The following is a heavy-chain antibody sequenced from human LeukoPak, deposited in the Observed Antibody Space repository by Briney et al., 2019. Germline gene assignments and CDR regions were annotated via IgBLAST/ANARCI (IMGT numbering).Heavy chain of an antibody. CDR3: ATTTSGWYGGFDS. J-gene: IGHJ4*02. V-gene: IGHV3-7*01. CDR1: GFTFSSSW. CDR2: IKPDGSDK. Sequence: PGGSLRLSCEASGFTFSSSWMTWVRQVPGKGLEWVGNIKPDGSDKYYVDSVKGRFTISKYNAKKSLYLQMNSLRAEDTAVYYCATTTSGWYGGFDSWGQGTLVTVSS. D-gene: IGHD6-19*01.